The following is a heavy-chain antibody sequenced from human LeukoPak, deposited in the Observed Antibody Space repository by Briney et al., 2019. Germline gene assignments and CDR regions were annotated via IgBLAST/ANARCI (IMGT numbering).Heavy chain of an antibody. CDR3: ARGWGHFDS. D-gene: IGHD7-27*01. CDR2: IYYSGST. CDR1: GGSVSSYY. J-gene: IGHJ4*02. Sequence: PSETLSLTCTVSGGSVSSYYLSWIRQPPGKGLEWIGYIYYSGSTNYSPSLKSRVTISVDTSKNQFSLKLSSVTAADTAVYYCARGWGHFDSWGQGTLATVSS. V-gene: IGHV4-59*08.